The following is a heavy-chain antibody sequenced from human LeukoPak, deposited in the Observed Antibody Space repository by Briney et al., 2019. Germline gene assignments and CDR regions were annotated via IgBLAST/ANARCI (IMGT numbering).Heavy chain of an antibody. CDR1: GFLFSSFD. Sequence: GGSLRLSCAASGFLFSSFDMNWVRQAPGTGLQWVSSVSKTSDYIYYADSVKGRFTISRDNAKNSLYLQMDSLRAEGTAVYYCARHFLSGYANYYWGQGTLVTVSS. V-gene: IGHV3-21*01. CDR3: ARHFLSGYANYY. CDR2: VSKTSDYI. D-gene: IGHD3-3*01. J-gene: IGHJ4*02.